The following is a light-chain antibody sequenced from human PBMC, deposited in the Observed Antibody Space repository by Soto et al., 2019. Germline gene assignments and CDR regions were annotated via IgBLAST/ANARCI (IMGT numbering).Light chain of an antibody. CDR2: EDI. J-gene: IGLJ2*01. V-gene: IGLV2-23*02. CDR1: SNDVGSYNL. CDR3: CSFAGSSTFHVV. Sequence: QSALTQPASVSGSPGQSITISCTGTSNDVGSYNLVSWYQQHPDKVPKLMIYEDIHRPSGTSNRFSGSKSGNTASLTISGLQAEDEADYYCCSFAGSSTFHVVFGGGTQLTVL.